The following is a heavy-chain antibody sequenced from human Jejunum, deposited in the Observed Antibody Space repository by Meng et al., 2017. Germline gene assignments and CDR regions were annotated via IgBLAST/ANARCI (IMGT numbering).Heavy chain of an antibody. J-gene: IGHJ3*02. CDR2: TSSKNYKT. CDR1: GYTLTTFG. V-gene: IGHV1-18*01. Sequence: ASVKVSCKASGYTLTTFGIDWVRQAPGQGLEWVGGTSSKNYKTDYAQKFQGRVTMTTDTSTNTAYMELRSLRSDDTAVYYCAREGTFYYKSSGFTGRVDAFDIWGQGTKVTVSS. CDR3: AREGTFYYKSSGFTGRVDAFDI. D-gene: IGHD3-22*01.